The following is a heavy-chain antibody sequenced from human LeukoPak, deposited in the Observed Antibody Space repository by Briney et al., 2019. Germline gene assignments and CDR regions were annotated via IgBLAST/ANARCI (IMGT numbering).Heavy chain of an antibody. CDR2: IYTSGST. CDR3: AAAREQGQDAFDI. Sequence: TETLSLTCTVSGGSISSYYWSWIRQPAGKGLEWIGRIYTSGSTNYNPSLKSRVTISVDRSKNQFSLKLSSVTAADTAVYYCAAAREQGQDAFDIWGQGTMVTVSS. CDR1: GGSISSYY. D-gene: IGHD2-15*01. J-gene: IGHJ3*02. V-gene: IGHV4-4*07.